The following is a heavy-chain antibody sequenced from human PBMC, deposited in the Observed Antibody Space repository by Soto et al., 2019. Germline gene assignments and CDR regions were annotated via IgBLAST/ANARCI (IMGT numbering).Heavy chain of an antibody. CDR3: VRVPDS. CDR2: MYHSGST. D-gene: IGHD2-2*01. CDR1: GGSISSGGYS. J-gene: IGHJ4*02. V-gene: IGHV4-30-2*01. Sequence: QLQLQESGSGLVKPSQTLSLTCAVSGGSISSGGYSWSWTRQPPGKGLEWIGYMYHSGSTDYNPSPKRRVTTSIDRSKNQSSLKLSSVTAADTAVYYCVRVPDSWGQGLLVTVSS.